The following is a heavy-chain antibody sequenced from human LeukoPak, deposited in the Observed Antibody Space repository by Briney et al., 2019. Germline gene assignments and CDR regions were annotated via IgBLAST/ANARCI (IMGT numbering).Heavy chain of an antibody. CDR1: GFTLSSYG. J-gene: IGHJ4*02. CDR2: ISYDGSNI. CDR3: ASTVSFDY. Sequence: GGSLRLSCAASGFTLSSYGMHWVRQAPGKGLEWVAVISYDGSNIYYADSVKGRFTISRDNSKNTLYLQMNSLRAEDTAVYYCASTVSFDYWGQGTLVTVSS. V-gene: IGHV3-30*03. D-gene: IGHD4-17*01.